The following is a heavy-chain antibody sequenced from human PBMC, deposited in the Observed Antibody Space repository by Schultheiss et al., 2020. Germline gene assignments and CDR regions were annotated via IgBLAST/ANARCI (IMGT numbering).Heavy chain of an antibody. D-gene: IGHD6-13*01. Sequence: GGSLRLSCAASGFTFNSYWMHWVRQVPGKGLVWVSRINSDGTSTSYADSVKGRFTISRDNSKNTLYLQMNSLRAEDTAVYYCARDKGISSRWYVGVYSGPHEIDSWGQGTLVTVSS. CDR1: GFTFNSYW. CDR2: INSDGTST. CDR3: ARDKGISSRWYVGVYSGPHEIDS. J-gene: IGHJ4*02. V-gene: IGHV3-74*01.